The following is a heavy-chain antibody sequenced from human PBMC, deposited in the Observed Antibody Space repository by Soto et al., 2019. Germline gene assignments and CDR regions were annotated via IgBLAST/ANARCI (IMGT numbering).Heavy chain of an antibody. J-gene: IGHJ6*02. CDR2: IVPSLDTT. CDR3: ARWPQPRYTADPYAVDV. D-gene: IGHD3-16*02. V-gene: IGHV1-69*11. Sequence: SVKVSCKASGGTFSSSGFSWVRQAPGQGLEWMGMIVPSLDTTNYAQKFQARVTITADEVTSTAYMELRSLRSEDTAVYYCARWPQPRYTADPYAVDVWGQGTKVTVSS. CDR1: GGTFSSSG.